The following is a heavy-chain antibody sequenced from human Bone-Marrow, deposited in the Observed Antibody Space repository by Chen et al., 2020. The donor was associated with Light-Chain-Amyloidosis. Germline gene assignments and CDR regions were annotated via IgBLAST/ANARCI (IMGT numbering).Heavy chain of an antibody. D-gene: IGHD5-12*01. CDR3: ARRRDGYNFDY. CDR2: IYPDDSDA. V-gene: IGHV5-51*01. CDR1: GYTFPNYW. J-gene: IGHJ4*02. Sequence: EAHLQQSGPEVKKPGASLKISCKGSGYTFPNYWIGWVRQMPGKGLEWMGVIYPDDSDARYSPSFEGQVTISADKSITTAYLQWRSLKASDTAMYYCARRRDGYNFDYWGQGTLVTVSS.